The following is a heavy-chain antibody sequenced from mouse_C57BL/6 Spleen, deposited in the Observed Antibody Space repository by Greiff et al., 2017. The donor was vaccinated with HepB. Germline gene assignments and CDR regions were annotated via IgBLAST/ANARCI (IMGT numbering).Heavy chain of an antibody. J-gene: IGHJ1*03. CDR3: AGDRVGNWYFDV. CDR1: GFPITSGYY. Sequence: VKLVESGPGLVKPSQSLFLTCSITGFPITSGYYWIWIRPSPGKPLEWMGYITHSGETFYNPSLQSPISITRETSKNQFFLQLNSVTTEDTAMYYCAGDRVGNWYFDVWGTGTTVTVSS. CDR2: ITHSGET. V-gene: IGHV12-3*01.